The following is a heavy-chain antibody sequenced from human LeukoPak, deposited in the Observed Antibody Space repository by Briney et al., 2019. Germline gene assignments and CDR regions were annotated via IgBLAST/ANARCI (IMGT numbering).Heavy chain of an antibody. Sequence: SETLSLTCTVSGGSISSGTYYWTWIRQHPGKGLEWIGYIYYIGSTHYNPSLKSRVTITSDMAQSQFSLNLNSVTAADTAMYYCARVFRGDFYMDVWGRGTTVTVSS. V-gene: IGHV4-31*03. CDR1: GGSISSGTYY. D-gene: IGHD2-21*01. CDR2: IYYIGST. CDR3: ARVFRGDFYMDV. J-gene: IGHJ6*03.